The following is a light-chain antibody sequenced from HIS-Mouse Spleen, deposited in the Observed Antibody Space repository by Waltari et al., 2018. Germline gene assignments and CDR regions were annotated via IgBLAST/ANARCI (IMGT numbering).Light chain of an antibody. CDR2: EDS. Sequence: SYVLTQPPSVSVAPGKTARINCGGNNIGSKSVHWYQQKPGQAPVLVVYEDSDRPSGSPGRFSGANAGNTATLSISRVEAGDEADYYCQVWDSSSDHVVFGGGTKLTVL. V-gene: IGLV3-21*03. CDR3: QVWDSSSDHVV. J-gene: IGLJ2*01. CDR1: NIGSKS.